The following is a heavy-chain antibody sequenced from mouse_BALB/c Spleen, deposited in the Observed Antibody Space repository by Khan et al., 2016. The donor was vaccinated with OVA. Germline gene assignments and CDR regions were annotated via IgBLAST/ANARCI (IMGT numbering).Heavy chain of an antibody. CDR3: ARGYYGNPFAY. V-gene: IGHV5-4*02. J-gene: IGHJ3*01. CDR1: GFTFSDYY. Sequence: EVQLLETGGGLVKPGGSLTLSCAASGFTFSDYYMYWVRQSPEKRLEWVATISDGASYTYYPDSVKGRFTIYRDDAKNNLYLQMSSLKSEDTAMYYCARGYYGNPFAYWGQGTLVTVSA. CDR2: ISDGASYT. D-gene: IGHD2-1*01.